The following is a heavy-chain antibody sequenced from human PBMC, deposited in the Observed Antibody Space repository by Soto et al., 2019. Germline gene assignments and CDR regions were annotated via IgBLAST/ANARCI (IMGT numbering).Heavy chain of an antibody. D-gene: IGHD6-6*01. CDR2: INHSGST. CDR1: GGSFSGYY. J-gene: IGHJ5*02. V-gene: IGHV4-34*01. CDR3: ARRIAARPSWFDP. Sequence: QVQLQQWGAGLLKPSETLSLTCAVYGGSFSGYYWSWIRQPPGKGLEWIGEINHSGSTNYNPSLKSRVTISVDTSKNQFSLKLSSVTAADTGVYYCARRIAARPSWFDPWGQGTLVTVSS.